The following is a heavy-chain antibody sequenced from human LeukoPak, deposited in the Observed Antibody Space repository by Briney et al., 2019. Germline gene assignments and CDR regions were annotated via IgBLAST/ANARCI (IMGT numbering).Heavy chain of an antibody. CDR1: GFNFSGSA. CDR2: VRSKANSYAT. D-gene: IGHD6-13*01. V-gene: IGHV3-73*01. J-gene: IGHJ6*02. CDR3: ARGSGSSSWNPDYFYYGMDV. Sequence: GGSLRLSCAASGFNFSGSAMYWVRQASGKGLEWVGRVRSKANSYATAYAASVKGRFTISRDDSKNTAYLQMNSLKVEDTAVYYCARGSGSSSWNPDYFYYGMDVWGQGTTVTVSS.